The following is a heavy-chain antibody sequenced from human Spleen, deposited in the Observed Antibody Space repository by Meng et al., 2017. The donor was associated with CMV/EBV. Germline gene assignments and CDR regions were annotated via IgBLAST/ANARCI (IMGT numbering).Heavy chain of an antibody. Sequence: SGGSIIGSTYYWGWIRQPSGKGLEWIGRISYSKNTYYNPSLKSRVTVSVDTSTNQFSLELRSVTAADTSVYYCVRDRESYNSSGYDYWGQGVLVTVSS. J-gene: IGHJ4*02. CDR2: ISYSKNT. V-gene: IGHV4-39*07. CDR1: GGSIIGSTYY. D-gene: IGHD3-22*01. CDR3: VRDRESYNSSGYDY.